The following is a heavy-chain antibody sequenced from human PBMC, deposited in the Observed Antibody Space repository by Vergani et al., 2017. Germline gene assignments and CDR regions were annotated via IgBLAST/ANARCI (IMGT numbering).Heavy chain of an antibody. CDR1: GFTFSSYS. V-gene: IGHV3-21*01. CDR3: ARDPLVGATLLDAFDI. J-gene: IGHJ3*02. CDR2: ISSSSSYI. Sequence: EVQLVASGGGLVKPGGSLRLSCAASGFTFSSYSLNWVRQAPGKGLEWVSSISSSSSYIYYADSVKGRFTISRDNAKNSLYLQMNSLRAEDTAVYYCARDPLVGATLLDAFDIWGQGTMVTVSS. D-gene: IGHD1-26*01.